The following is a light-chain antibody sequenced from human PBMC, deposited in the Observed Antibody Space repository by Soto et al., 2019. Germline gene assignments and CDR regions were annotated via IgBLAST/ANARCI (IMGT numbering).Light chain of an antibody. V-gene: IGKV3-20*01. CDR3: QHYDGSPLT. Sequence: EIVLTQSPGTLSLSPGERATLSCRASQSVSRRNLVWYQQKPGQAPRLLIYGASSRAIGIPDRFSGSGSGTDFTLTITRLEPEDFALYHCQHYDGSPLTFGGGTKVEIK. CDR1: QSVSRRN. J-gene: IGKJ4*01. CDR2: GAS.